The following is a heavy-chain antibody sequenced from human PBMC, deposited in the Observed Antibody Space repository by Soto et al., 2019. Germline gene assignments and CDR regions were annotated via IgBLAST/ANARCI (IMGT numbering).Heavy chain of an antibody. J-gene: IGHJ4*02. CDR2: MNPNSGNT. D-gene: IGHD3-9*01. Sequence: QVQLVQSGAEVKKPGASVKVSCKASGYTFTSYDINWVRQATGQGLEWMGWMNPNSGNTGYAQKFQGRVTRTRNTSISTAYMELSSLRSEDTAVYYCARGASVLRYFDWLLIFDYWGQGTLVTVSS. CDR3: ARGASVLRYFDWLLIFDY. CDR1: GYTFTSYD. V-gene: IGHV1-8*01.